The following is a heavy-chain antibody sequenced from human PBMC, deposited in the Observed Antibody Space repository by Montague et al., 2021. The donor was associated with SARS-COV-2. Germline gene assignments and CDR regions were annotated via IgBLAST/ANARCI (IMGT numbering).Heavy chain of an antibody. D-gene: IGHD3-9*01. V-gene: IGHV3-30-3*01. J-gene: IGHJ6*02. CDR3: ARDRWYYDILTGYLPRPYYYYYYGMDV. CDR1: GFTFSSYA. CDR2: ISYDGSNK. Sequence: SLRLSCAASGFTFSSYAMHWVRQAPGKGLEWVAVISYDGSNKYYXDSVKGRFTISRDNSKNTLYLQMNSLRAEDTAVYYCARDRWYYDILTGYLPRPYYYYYYGMDVWGQGTTVTVSS.